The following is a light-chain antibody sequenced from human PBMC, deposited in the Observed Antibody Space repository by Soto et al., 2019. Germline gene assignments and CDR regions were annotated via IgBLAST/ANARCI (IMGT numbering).Light chain of an antibody. CDR3: HQYGSSPRT. CDR1: QSVSSNF. J-gene: IGKJ1*01. V-gene: IGKV3-20*01. CDR2: GAS. Sequence: EIVLTQSPGTLSLSPGDRATLSCRASQSVSSNFLAWYQQKPGQAPRLLIYGASIRATGIPDRFSGSGSGTDFPLIIRRLEPEDFAMYFCHQYGSSPRTFGQGTKVEIK.